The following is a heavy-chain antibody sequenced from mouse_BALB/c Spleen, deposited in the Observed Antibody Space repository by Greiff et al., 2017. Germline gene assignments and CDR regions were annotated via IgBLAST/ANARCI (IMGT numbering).Heavy chain of an antibody. V-gene: IGHV7-3*02. CDR1: GFTFTDYY. J-gene: IGHJ2*01. CDR3: ARGRRDDYDRYYFDY. CDR2: IRNKANGYTT. D-gene: IGHD2-4*01. Sequence: EVKLVESGGGLVQPGGSLRLSCATSGFTFTDYYMSWVRQPPGKALEWLGFIRNKANGYTTEYSASVKGRFTISRDNSQSILYLQMNTLRAEDSATYYCARGRRDDYDRYYFDYWGQGTTLTVSS.